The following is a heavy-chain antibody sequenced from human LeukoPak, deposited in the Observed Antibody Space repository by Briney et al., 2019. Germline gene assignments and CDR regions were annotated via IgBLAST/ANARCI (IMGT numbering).Heavy chain of an antibody. CDR2: IYSGGST. CDR1: GFTVSSNY. Sequence: GSLRLSCAASGFTVSSNYMNWVRQAPGKGLEWVSVIYSGGSTYYADSVKGRFTISRDNSKNTLYLQMNSLRAEDTAVYYCARDQAREGQFDYWGQGTLVTVSS. CDR3: ARDQAREGQFDY. J-gene: IGHJ4*02. V-gene: IGHV3-53*01.